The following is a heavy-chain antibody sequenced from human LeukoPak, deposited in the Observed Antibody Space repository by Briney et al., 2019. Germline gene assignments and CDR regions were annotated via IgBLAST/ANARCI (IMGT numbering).Heavy chain of an antibody. Sequence: GASVKVSCKASGYTFTGYYMHWVRQAPGQGLEWMGWISAYNGNTNYAQKLQGRVTMTTDTSTSTAYMELRSLRSDDTAVYYCARDPHDCSGGSCYYFPFDYWGQGTLVTVSS. CDR1: GYTFTGYY. CDR3: ARDPHDCSGGSCYYFPFDY. D-gene: IGHD2-15*01. CDR2: ISAYNGNT. J-gene: IGHJ4*02. V-gene: IGHV1-18*04.